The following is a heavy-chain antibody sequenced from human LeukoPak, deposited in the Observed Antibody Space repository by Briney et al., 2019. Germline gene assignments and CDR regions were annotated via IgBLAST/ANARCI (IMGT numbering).Heavy chain of an antibody. CDR2: IYYSGST. V-gene: IGHV4-39*01. CDR3: ATPRTTVVTPEVRGAFDI. D-gene: IGHD4-23*01. J-gene: IGHJ3*02. CDR1: GGSISSSSYY. Sequence: SETLSLTCTVSGGSISSSSYYWGWIRQPPGKGLEWIGSIYYSGSTYYNPSLKSRVTISVDTSKNQSSLKLSSVTAADTAVYYCATPRTTVVTPEVRGAFDIWGQGTMVTVSS.